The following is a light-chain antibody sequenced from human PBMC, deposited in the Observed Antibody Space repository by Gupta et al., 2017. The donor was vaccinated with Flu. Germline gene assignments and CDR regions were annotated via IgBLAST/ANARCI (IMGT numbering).Light chain of an antibody. Sequence: PSSVSASVGDSVTITCRASQDISSWLAWYQQKPGEAPRTLIYVASNLQSGVSSRFSGSGSGTDFTLTISNLQPEDSATYYCQQYNSYPLTFGGGTKVEIK. V-gene: IGKV1D-16*01. CDR2: VAS. CDR3: QQYNSYPLT. J-gene: IGKJ4*01. CDR1: QDISSW.